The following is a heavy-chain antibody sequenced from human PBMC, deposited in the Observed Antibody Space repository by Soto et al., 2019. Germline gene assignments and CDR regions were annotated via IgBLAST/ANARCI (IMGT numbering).Heavy chain of an antibody. Sequence: HPGGSLRLSCAASGFTFSSYAMSWVRQAPGKGLEWVSAISGSGGSTYYADSVKGRFTISRDNSKNTLYLQMNSLRAEDTAVYYCAKPPPYSYGQISPFDYWGQGTLVTVSS. CDR3: AKPPPYSYGQISPFDY. D-gene: IGHD5-18*01. CDR2: ISGSGGST. V-gene: IGHV3-23*01. J-gene: IGHJ4*02. CDR1: GFTFSSYA.